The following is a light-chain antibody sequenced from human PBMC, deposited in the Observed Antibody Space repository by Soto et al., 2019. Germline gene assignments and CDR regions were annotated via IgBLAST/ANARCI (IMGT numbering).Light chain of an antibody. CDR3: QKLNAYPPWT. CDR2: GAS. V-gene: IGKV1-9*01. J-gene: IGKJ1*01. Sequence: DIQMTQSPSSLSASVGDRVTITCRASQGISSNLAWYQQKPGRAPKLLIFGASTLQSGVPSRFSGSGSGTDFTLTISSLQPEYFATYFCQKLNAYPPWTFGQGSKV. CDR1: QGISSN.